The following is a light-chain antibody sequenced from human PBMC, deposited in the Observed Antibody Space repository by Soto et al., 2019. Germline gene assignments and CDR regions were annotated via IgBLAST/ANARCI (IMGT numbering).Light chain of an antibody. V-gene: IGKV3-20*01. J-gene: IGKJ1*01. CDR1: QSVSSN. Sequence: SPATLSVSPGERATLSCRASQSVSSNLAWYQQKPGQAPRLLIYGASSRATGIPDRFSGSGSGTDFTLTISRLEPEDFAVYYCQQYGSSPKTFGQGTKVDIK. CDR2: GAS. CDR3: QQYGSSPKT.